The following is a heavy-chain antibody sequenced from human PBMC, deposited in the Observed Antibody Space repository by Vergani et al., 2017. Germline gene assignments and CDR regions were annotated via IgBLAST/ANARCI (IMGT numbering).Heavy chain of an antibody. Sequence: LEESGGGSVKPGGSLRLSCAASGFKFSDHYMSWIRQAPGKGLEWVSHISPGASTVSYTDSVTGRFTVSRDNDNNSLTLDMTTLRVEDTAVDYCSKNPGISTTRHYYAMDVWGQGTTVTVSS. CDR1: GFKFSDHY. D-gene: IGHD1-1*01. J-gene: IGHJ6*02. V-gene: IGHV3-11*04. CDR2: ISPGASTV. CDR3: SKNPGISTTRHYYAMDV.